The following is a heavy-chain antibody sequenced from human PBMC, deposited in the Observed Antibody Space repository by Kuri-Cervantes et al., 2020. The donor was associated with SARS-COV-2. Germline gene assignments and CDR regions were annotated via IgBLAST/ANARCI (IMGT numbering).Heavy chain of an antibody. CDR2: IYSDDNT. CDR1: GFSVSVSY. CDR3: SRDIYCTSNNCYPGTLGY. Sequence: GESLKISCAASGFSVSVSYMTWVRQAPGKGLEWVASIYSDDNTYYADSVEGRFTISRHQNTLYLEMNSLRGDDTAVYYCSRDIYCTSNNCYPGTLGYWGQGTLVTVSS. D-gene: IGHD2/OR15-2a*01. J-gene: IGHJ4*02. V-gene: IGHV3-53*01.